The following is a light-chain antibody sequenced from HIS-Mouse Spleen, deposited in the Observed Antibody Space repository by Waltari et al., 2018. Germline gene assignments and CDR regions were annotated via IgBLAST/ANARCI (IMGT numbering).Light chain of an antibody. CDR1: QGISSY. Sequence: DIQLTQSPSFLSASVGDRVTITCRASQGISSYLAWYQQKPGKATKLLIYAASTVQSGVPSRFSGSGSGTEFTLTISSLQPEDFATYYCQQLNSYPPTFGQGTKVEIK. V-gene: IGKV1-9*01. J-gene: IGKJ1*01. CDR3: QQLNSYPPT. CDR2: AAS.